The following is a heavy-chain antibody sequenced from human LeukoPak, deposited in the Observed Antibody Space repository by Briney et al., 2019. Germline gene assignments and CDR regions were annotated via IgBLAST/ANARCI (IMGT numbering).Heavy chain of an antibody. J-gene: IGHJ3*02. D-gene: IGHD6-13*01. V-gene: IGHV1-2*02. Sequence: GASVKVSCKASGYTFTGYYMHWVRQAPGQGLEWMGWINPNSGGTNYAQKFQGRVTMTRDTSISTAYMELSRLRSDDTAVYYCARRMYSSSWYVAFDIWGQGTMVTVSS. CDR1: GYTFTGYY. CDR3: ARRMYSSSWYVAFDI. CDR2: INPNSGGT.